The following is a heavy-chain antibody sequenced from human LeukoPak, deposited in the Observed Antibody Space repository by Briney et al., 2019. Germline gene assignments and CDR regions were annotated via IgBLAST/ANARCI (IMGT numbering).Heavy chain of an antibody. CDR3: ARDLSMTTDV. V-gene: IGHV4-39*07. CDR1: GGSISSSSYY. J-gene: IGHJ6*04. Sequence: SETLSLTCTVSGGSISSSSYYWGWIRQPPGKGLEWIGSIYYSGSTYYNPSLKSRVTISVDTSKNQFSLKLSSVTAADTAVYYCARDLSMTTDVWGKGTTVTVSS. D-gene: IGHD6-6*01. CDR2: IYYSGST.